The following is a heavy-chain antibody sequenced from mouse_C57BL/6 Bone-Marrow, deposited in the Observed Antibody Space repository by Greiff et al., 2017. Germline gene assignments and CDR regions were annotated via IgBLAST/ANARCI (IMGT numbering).Heavy chain of an antibody. V-gene: IGHV2-6-1*01. J-gene: IGHJ1*03. Sequence: QVQLQQSGPGLVAPSQSLSITCTVSGFSLTSYGVHWVRQPPGKGLEWLVVIWSDGSTTYNSALKSRLSIGKDNSKSQVFLKMNSLQTDDTAMYYCARHRGHIYWYFDVWGTGTTVTVSS. D-gene: IGHD3-3*01. CDR1: GFSLTSYG. CDR2: IWSDGST. CDR3: ARHRGHIYWYFDV.